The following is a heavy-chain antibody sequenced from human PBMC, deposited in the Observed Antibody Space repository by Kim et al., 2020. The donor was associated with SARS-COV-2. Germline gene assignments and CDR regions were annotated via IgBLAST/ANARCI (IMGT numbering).Heavy chain of an antibody. D-gene: IGHD2-2*01. CDR3: ARDGRYCSSTSCYARSSVLDP. J-gene: IGHJ5*02. CDR1: GYTFTSYY. CDR2: INPSGGST. Sequence: ASVKVSCKASGYTFTSYYMHWVRQAPGQGLEWMGIINPSGGSTSYAQKFQGKVTMTRDTSTSTVYMELSNLRSEDTAVYYCARDGRYCSSTSCYARSSVLDPWGQGTLVTVSS. V-gene: IGHV1-46*01.